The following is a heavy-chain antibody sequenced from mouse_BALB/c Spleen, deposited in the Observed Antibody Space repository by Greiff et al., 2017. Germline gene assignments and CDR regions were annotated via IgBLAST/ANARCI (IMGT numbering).Heavy chain of an antibody. CDR1: GDSITSGY. Sequence: VQLQQSGPSLVKPSQTLSLPCSVTGDSITSGYWNWIRKFPGNKLEYMGYISYSGSTYYNPSLKSRISITRDTSKNQYYLQLNSVTTEDTATYYCARSLYDYDLGFDYWGQGTTLTVSS. CDR2: ISYSGST. V-gene: IGHV3-8*02. CDR3: ARSLYDYDLGFDY. D-gene: IGHD2-4*01. J-gene: IGHJ2*01.